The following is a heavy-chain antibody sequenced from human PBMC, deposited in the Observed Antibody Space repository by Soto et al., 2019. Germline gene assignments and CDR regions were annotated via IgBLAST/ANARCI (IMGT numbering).Heavy chain of an antibody. V-gene: IGHV1-69*06. CDR2: IIPIFGTA. CDR3: ARDSGSYYAPFDY. Sequence: VASVKVSCKASGGTFSSYAISWVRQAPGQGLEWMGGIIPIFGTANYAQKFQGRVTITADKSTSTAYMELSSLRSEDTPVYYCARDSGSYYAPFDYWGQGTLVTVSS. CDR1: GGTFSSYA. J-gene: IGHJ4*02. D-gene: IGHD1-26*01.